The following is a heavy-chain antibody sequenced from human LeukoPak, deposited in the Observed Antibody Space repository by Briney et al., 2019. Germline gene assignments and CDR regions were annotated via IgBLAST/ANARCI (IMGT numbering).Heavy chain of an antibody. CDR3: AKPAQEIAVASRGGKYFGY. D-gene: IGHD6-19*01. CDR2: ISGSGGST. Sequence: GGSLRLSCAASGFTFSSYAMSWVRQAPGKGLEWVSAISGSGGSTYYADSVKGRFTISRDNSKNTVYLQMNSLRAEDTAVYYCAKPAQEIAVASRGGKYFGYWGQGTLVTVSS. CDR1: GFTFSSYA. J-gene: IGHJ4*02. V-gene: IGHV3-23*01.